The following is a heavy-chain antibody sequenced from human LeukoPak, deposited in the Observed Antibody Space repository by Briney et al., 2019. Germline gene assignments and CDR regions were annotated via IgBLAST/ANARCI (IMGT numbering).Heavy chain of an antibody. V-gene: IGHV1-18*01. CDR3: ARAGDYFDY. CDR1: GYTFTSCG. CDR2: ISAYNGKT. J-gene: IGHJ4*02. Sequence: GASVNVSRKASGYTFTSCGISWVRQAPGQGLEWMGWISAYNGKTNYAQKLQGRVTMTTDTSTSTAYMELRSLRSDDTAVYYCARAGDYFDYWGQGTLVIVSS.